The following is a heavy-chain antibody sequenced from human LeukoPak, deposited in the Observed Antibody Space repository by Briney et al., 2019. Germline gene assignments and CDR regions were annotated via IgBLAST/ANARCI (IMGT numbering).Heavy chain of an antibody. CDR3: ARDVATTHYFDY. J-gene: IGHJ4*02. Sequence: SETLSLTCTVSRGSISNGGCYWSWIRQHPGKGLEWIGYIFYSGSTYYNPSLKSRLTVSIDTSKNQFSLKLSSVTAADTAVYYCARDVATTHYFDYWGQGTLVTVSS. CDR1: RGSISNGGCY. CDR2: IFYSGST. D-gene: IGHD1-26*01. V-gene: IGHV4-31*03.